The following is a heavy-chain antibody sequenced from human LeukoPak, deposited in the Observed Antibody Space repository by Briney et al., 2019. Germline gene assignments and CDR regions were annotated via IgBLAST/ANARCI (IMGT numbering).Heavy chain of an antibody. D-gene: IGHD4-17*01. V-gene: IGHV1-3*01. CDR1: GYTFTSYA. CDR3: AGTIDVTTYAFDI. J-gene: IGHJ3*02. CDR2: IYAGNGNT. Sequence: ASVTVSCKASGYTFTSYAMHWVRQAPGQRVEWMGWIYAGNGNTKYSQKFQGRVTITRDTSASTAYMELSSLRSEDTAVYYCAGTIDVTTYAFDIWGQGTMVTVSS.